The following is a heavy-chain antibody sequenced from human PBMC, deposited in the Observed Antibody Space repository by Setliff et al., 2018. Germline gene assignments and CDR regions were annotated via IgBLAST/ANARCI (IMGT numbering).Heavy chain of an antibody. V-gene: IGHV1-69*05. CDR1: GDSFNNYA. CDR3: AKASVWVVDANCGSFDV. D-gene: IGHD2-15*01. CDR2: IIPMFGPA. J-gene: IGHJ3*01. Sequence: SVKVSCKASGDSFNNYAISWVRQAPGQGLEWMGGIIPMFGPAKYAQKFQGRVEITTDESTNTAYMELSSLTSDDTATYYCAKASVWVVDANCGSFDVWGQGTVVTVSS.